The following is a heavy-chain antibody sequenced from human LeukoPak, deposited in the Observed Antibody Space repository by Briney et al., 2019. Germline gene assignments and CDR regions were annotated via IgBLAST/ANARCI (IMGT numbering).Heavy chain of an antibody. J-gene: IGHJ4*02. Sequence: GGSLRLSCTASGFTFSSSAMHWVRQAPGKGLEWVAVISYVGDNKCYADSVKGRLTISRDNSKNTLYLQMNSLRAEDTAVYYCARIEEYFAFDSWGQGTLVTVSS. CDR1: GFTFSSSA. CDR2: ISYVGDNK. V-gene: IGHV3-30-3*01. D-gene: IGHD3-9*01. CDR3: ARIEEYFAFDS.